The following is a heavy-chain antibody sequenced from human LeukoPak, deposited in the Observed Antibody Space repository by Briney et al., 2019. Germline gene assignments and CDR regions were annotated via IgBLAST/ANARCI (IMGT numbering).Heavy chain of an antibody. D-gene: IGHD3-10*01. Sequence: ASVKVSCKVSGYTLTELSMHWVRQAPGKGLEWMGGFDPEDGETIYAQKFQGRVTMTEDTSTDTAYMELSSLRSEDTAVYYCATLWFGDRLADYWGQGTLVTVSS. V-gene: IGHV1-24*01. CDR1: GYTLTELS. CDR3: ATLWFGDRLADY. CDR2: FDPEDGET. J-gene: IGHJ4*02.